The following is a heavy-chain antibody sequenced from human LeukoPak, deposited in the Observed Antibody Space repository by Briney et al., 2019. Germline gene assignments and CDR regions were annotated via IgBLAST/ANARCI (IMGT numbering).Heavy chain of an antibody. D-gene: IGHD5-24*01. CDR2: ISSSSSYI. J-gene: IGHJ4*02. Sequence: GGSLRLSCAASGFTFSSYSMNWVRQAPGKGLEWVSSISSSSSYIYYADSVKGRFTISRDNAKNSLYLQMNSLRAEDTAVYYCASSPTMATIYILWGQGTLVTVSS. V-gene: IGHV3-21*01. CDR3: ASSPTMATIYIL. CDR1: GFTFSSYS.